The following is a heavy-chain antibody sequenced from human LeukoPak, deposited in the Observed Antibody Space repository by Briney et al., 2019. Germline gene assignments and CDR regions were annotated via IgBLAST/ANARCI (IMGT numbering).Heavy chain of an antibody. V-gene: IGHV3-48*03. CDR1: GFTFSSYE. J-gene: IGHJ4*02. Sequence: PGGSLRLSCAASGFTFSSYEMNWVRQAPGKGLEWVSYISSSGSTIYYADSVKGRFTISRDNAKNSLYLQMNSLRAEDTAVYYCARGYGDYGEYYFDYWGQGTLVTVSS. CDR2: ISSSGSTI. D-gene: IGHD4-17*01. CDR3: ARGYGDYGEYYFDY.